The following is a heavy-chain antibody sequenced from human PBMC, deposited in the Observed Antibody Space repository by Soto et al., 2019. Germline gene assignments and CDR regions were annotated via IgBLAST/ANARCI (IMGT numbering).Heavy chain of an antibody. Sequence: SETLSLTCTVSGASMSDYHGSWIRQSPGKGLEHIGYLHSSGFAEYNPSLKSRVTISMDTSKNQFSLKFSFVTAADTAIYYCARSGHTFVGAVWGQGILVTVS. V-gene: IGHV4-59*01. CDR1: GASMSDYH. J-gene: IGHJ4*02. CDR2: LHSSGFA. D-gene: IGHD1-26*01. CDR3: ARSGHTFVGAV.